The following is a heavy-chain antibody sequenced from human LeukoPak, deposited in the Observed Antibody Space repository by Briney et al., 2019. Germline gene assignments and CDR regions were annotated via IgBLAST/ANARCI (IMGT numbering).Heavy chain of an antibody. D-gene: IGHD3-3*01. Sequence: ASVKVSCKASGYTFTSYGISWVRQAPGQGLEWMGWISAYNGNTNYAQKLQGRVTMTTDTSTSTAYMELSSLRSEDTAVYYCARVHYDFWSGYHYYYYYYMDVWGKGTTVTVSS. V-gene: IGHV1-18*01. CDR1: GYTFTSYG. CDR2: ISAYNGNT. CDR3: ARVHYDFWSGYHYYYYYYMDV. J-gene: IGHJ6*03.